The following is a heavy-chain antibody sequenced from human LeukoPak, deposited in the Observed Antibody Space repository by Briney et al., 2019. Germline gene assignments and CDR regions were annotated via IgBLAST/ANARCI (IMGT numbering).Heavy chain of an antibody. CDR2: IYPGDSDT. V-gene: IGHV5-51*01. Sequence: GESLKISCKASGYSFANYWFGWVRQLPGKGLEWMGIIYPGDSDTRYSPSFRGQVTISADESVSTAFLQWKSLKASDTAMYYCARAPTSLSSPYYFDYWGQGTLVTVSS. CDR1: GYSFANYW. D-gene: IGHD2-15*01. CDR3: ARAPTSLSSPYYFDY. J-gene: IGHJ4*02.